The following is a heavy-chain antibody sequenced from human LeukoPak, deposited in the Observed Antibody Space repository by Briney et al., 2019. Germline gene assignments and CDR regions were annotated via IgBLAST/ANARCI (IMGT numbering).Heavy chain of an antibody. CDR2: ISYDGSNK. V-gene: IGHV3-30-3*01. CDR3: ARDGGRYDILTGYPLGYYYGMDV. CDR1: GFTFSSYA. J-gene: IGHJ6*02. D-gene: IGHD3-9*01. Sequence: GGSLRLSCAASGFTFSSYAMHWVRQAPGKGLEWVAVISYDGSNKYYADSVKGRFTISRDNSKDTLYLQMNSLRAEDTAVYYCARDGGRYDILTGYPLGYYYGMDVWGQGTTVTVSS.